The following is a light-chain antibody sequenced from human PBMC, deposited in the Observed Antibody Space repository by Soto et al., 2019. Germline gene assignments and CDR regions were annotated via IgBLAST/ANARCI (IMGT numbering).Light chain of an antibody. Sequence: EIVMTQSPATLSVSTGERATLSCRASQSVSSNLAWYQHKPGQAPRLLIYATSTRATGVPARFSGSGSGTDSTFTISSLQSEDFAIYFCQQYDKWPQYTFGQGTKLEIK. CDR2: ATS. J-gene: IGKJ2*01. V-gene: IGKV3-15*01. CDR3: QQYDKWPQYT. CDR1: QSVSSN.